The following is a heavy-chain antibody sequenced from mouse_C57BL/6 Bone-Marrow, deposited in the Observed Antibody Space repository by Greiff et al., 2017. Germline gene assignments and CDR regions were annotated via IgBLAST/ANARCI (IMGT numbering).Heavy chain of an antibody. V-gene: IGHV1-18*01. CDR3: ARLEDGGTNFDY. D-gene: IGHD1-1*02. CDR2: INPSNGGT. Sequence: VQLQQSGPELVKPGASVKISCKASGYTFTNYNMDWVKQSPGKSLEWIGDINPSNGGTNYNQKFKGKATLTVDKSSSTAYMQLSSLTSEDTAVYYCARLEDGGTNFDYGGRGTTRTVSS. CDR1: GYTFTNYN. J-gene: IGHJ2*01.